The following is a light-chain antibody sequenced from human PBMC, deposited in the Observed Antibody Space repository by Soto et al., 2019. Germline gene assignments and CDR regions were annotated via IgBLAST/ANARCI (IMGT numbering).Light chain of an antibody. J-gene: IGKJ1*01. CDR1: QSVSSSH. Sequence: EVELTQSPGTLSLSPGEIATLSCRAIQSVSSSHLSWYQQKRGQAPMLLIYYTSTSATGITDRFSGSGSGTDFTLTISRLEPEDFAVYNCQQYGSXPWTFGQGTKV. CDR2: YTS. V-gene: IGKV3-20*01. CDR3: QQYGSXPWT.